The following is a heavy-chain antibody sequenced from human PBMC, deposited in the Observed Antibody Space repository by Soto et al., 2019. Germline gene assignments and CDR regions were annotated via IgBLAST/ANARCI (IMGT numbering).Heavy chain of an antibody. J-gene: IGHJ4*02. CDR3: ARGGDGYNFGAVY. V-gene: IGHV1-58*01. Sequence: ASVKVSCKASGFTFTSSAVHWVRQARGQRLEWIGWIVVGSGNTNYAQNFQGRVTVTADESTNTVYMELRSLRSDDTAVYYCARGGDGYNFGAVYWGQGTPVTVSS. CDR1: GFTFTSSA. D-gene: IGHD2-21*01. CDR2: IVVGSGNT.